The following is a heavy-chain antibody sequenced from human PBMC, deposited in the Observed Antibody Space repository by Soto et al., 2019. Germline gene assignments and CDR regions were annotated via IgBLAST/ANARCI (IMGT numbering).Heavy chain of an antibody. V-gene: IGHV4-31*03. D-gene: IGHD3-3*01. CDR2: IYYSGST. CDR3: ARDRITIFGVVNWFDP. J-gene: IGHJ5*02. Sequence: SETLSLTCTVSGGSISSGGYYWSWIRQHPGKGLEWIGCIYYSGSTYYNPSLKSRVTISVDTSKNQFSLKLSSVTAADTAVYYCARDRITIFGVVNWFDPWGQGTLVTSPQ. CDR1: GGSISSGGYY.